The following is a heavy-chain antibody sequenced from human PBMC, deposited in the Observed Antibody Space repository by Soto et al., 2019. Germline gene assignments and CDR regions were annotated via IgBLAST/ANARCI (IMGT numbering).Heavy chain of an antibody. Sequence: QVQLVQSGAEVKKPGASVKVSCKASGDTFTRCGISWVRQAPGQGLEWMGWISAYNAKTDYGQKFQGRVTLTTDTSTCTAYMELRSLRSDDTAVYYCYAADFYYYGMDVWGPGTTVTVSS. J-gene: IGHJ6*02. CDR1: GDTFTRCG. V-gene: IGHV1-18*01. D-gene: IGHD2-2*01. CDR3: YAADFYYYGMDV. CDR2: ISAYNAKT.